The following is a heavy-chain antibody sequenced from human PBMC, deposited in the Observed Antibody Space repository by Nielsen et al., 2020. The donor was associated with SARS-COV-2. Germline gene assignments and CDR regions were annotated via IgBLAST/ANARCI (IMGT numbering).Heavy chain of an antibody. CDR3: ARGLDDYGDEIPFFDY. Sequence: GGSLRLSCAASGFTFSSYWMHWVRQAPGKGLVWVSRINSDGSSTSYADSMKGRFTISRDNAKNSLYLQMNGLRAEDTAVYYCARGLDDYGDEIPFFDYWGQGTLVTVSS. CDR1: GFTFSSYW. V-gene: IGHV3-74*01. CDR2: INSDGSST. J-gene: IGHJ4*02. D-gene: IGHD4-17*01.